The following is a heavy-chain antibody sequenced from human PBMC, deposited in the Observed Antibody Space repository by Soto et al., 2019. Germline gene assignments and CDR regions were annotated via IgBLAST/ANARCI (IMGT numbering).Heavy chain of an antibody. J-gene: IGHJ3*02. Sequence: SQTLSLTCAISGDSVSSNSVAWSWIRQSPSRGLEWLGRTYFRSKWYNDYAVSVKSRITVNPDTSKNQFSLQLNSVTPEDTAVYYCARSVPDALDIWGQGTMVTV. CDR2: TYFRSKWYN. V-gene: IGHV6-1*01. CDR1: GDSVSSNSVA. CDR3: ARSVPDALDI.